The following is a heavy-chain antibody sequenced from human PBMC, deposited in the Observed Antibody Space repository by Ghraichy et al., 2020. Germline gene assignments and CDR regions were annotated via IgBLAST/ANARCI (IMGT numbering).Heavy chain of an antibody. V-gene: IGHV3-7*03. J-gene: IGHJ6*03. CDR3: ARIQVLRFLEWLLYSYYYYYMDV. Sequence: GGSLRLSCAASGFTFSSYWMSWVRQAPGKGLEWVANIKQDGSEKYYVDSVKGRFTISRDNAKNSLYLQMNSLRAEDTAVYYCARIQVLRFLEWLLYSYYYYYMDVWGKGTTVTVS. CDR2: IKQDGSEK. D-gene: IGHD3-3*01. CDR1: GFTFSSYW.